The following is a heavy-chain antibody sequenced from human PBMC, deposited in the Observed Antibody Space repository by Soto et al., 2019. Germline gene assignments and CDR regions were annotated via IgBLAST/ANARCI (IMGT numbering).Heavy chain of an antibody. V-gene: IGHV4-31*03. J-gene: IGHJ4*02. CDR2: IYYSGGT. CDR3: AGSFGVAAAGPFDY. CDR1: GGSISSGGYY. Sequence: QVQLQESGPGLVKPSQTLSLTCTVSGGSISSGGYYWSWIRQHPGKGLEWIGYIYYSGGTYYNPSRKSSVTIPVDTSKIQFSLKLSSVTAADTAVYSGAGSFGVAAAGPFDYWGQGTLVTVSS. D-gene: IGHD6-13*01.